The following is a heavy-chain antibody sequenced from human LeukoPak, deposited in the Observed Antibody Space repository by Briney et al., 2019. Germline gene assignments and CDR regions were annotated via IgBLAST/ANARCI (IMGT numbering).Heavy chain of an antibody. CDR2: IYHSGST. Sequence: SETLSLTCAVSGYSISSGYYWGWIRQPPGKGLEWIGSIYHSGSTYYNPSLKSRVTISRDTSKNQFSLKLNSVTAADTAVYYCARGADPRRITIFGVGEFDYWGQGTLVTVSS. CDR1: GYSISSGYY. CDR3: ARGADPRRITIFGVGEFDY. J-gene: IGHJ4*02. D-gene: IGHD3-3*01. V-gene: IGHV4-38-2*01.